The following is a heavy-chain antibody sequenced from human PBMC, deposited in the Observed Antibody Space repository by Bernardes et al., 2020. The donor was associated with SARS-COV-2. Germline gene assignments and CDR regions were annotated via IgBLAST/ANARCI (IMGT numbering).Heavy chain of an antibody. D-gene: IGHD6-19*01. CDR1: GFTFSDYY. Sequence: GGSLRLSRAASGFTFSDYYMTWVRQAPGKGLEWVSFISSSGSTIYYADAVKGRFTISRDNAKNSLSLQMNSLRAEDTAAYYCARFPQVVTYKSGWFQRHYFYGMDVWGQGTTVTVSS. CDR3: ARFPQVVTYKSGWFQRHYFYGMDV. J-gene: IGHJ6*02. V-gene: IGHV3-11*01. CDR2: ISSSGSTI.